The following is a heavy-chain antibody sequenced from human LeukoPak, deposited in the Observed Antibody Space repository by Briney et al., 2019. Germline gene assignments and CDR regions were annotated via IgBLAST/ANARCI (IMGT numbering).Heavy chain of an antibody. J-gene: IGHJ4*02. CDR1: GYTFTGYY. CDR3: ARGTRIAAAGMGYSIH. CDR2: INPNSGGT. Sequence: GASVKVSCKASGYTFTGYYMHWVRQAPGQGLEWMGWINPNSGGTNYAQKFQGRVTMTRDTSISTAYMELSRLRSDDTAVYYCARGTRIAAAGMGYSIHWGQGTLVTVSS. V-gene: IGHV1-2*02. D-gene: IGHD6-13*01.